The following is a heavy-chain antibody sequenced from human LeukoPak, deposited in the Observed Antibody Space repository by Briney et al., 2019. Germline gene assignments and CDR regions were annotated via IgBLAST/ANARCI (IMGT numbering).Heavy chain of an antibody. D-gene: IGHD6-19*01. CDR3: AKDSSPVAGTLDY. J-gene: IGHJ4*02. CDR1: GFTFSSYG. V-gene: IGHV3-30*18. CDR2: ISYDGSNK. Sequence: GRSLRLSCAASGFTFSSYGMHWVRQAPGKGLEWVAVISYDGSNKYYADSVKGRFTISRDNSKNTLYLQMNSLRAEDTAVYYCAKDSSPVAGTLDYWGQGTLVTVSS.